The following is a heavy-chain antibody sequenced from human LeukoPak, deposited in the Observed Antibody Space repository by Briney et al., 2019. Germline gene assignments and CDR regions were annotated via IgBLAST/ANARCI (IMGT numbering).Heavy chain of an antibody. CDR2: ISTDGSQ. Sequence: GGSLRLSCSTSGFTFSNFVMQWVRQTPGKGLEYVSVISTDGSQYYPDSVKGRFAIFRDNSKNTLYLQMNSLRPEDTAIYYCAKNDGNIWQPHSWGQGTLVTVSS. CDR1: GFTFSNFV. V-gene: IGHV3-64D*06. CDR3: AKNDGNIWQPHS. J-gene: IGHJ4*02.